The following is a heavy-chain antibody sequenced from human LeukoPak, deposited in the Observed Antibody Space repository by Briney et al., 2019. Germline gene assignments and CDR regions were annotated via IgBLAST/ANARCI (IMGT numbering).Heavy chain of an antibody. Sequence: GALRLSCAASGFSFSNFGMSWVRQAPGKGLEWVSTISGSGGSTYYADSVKGRFTISRDNSKNTLYLQMNSLRAEDTAVYYCAKDGGGYDTSGYYYGDYWGQGTLVTVSS. V-gene: IGHV3-23*01. CDR1: GFSFSNFG. D-gene: IGHD3-22*01. CDR3: AKDGGGYDTSGYYYGDY. CDR2: ISGSGGST. J-gene: IGHJ4*02.